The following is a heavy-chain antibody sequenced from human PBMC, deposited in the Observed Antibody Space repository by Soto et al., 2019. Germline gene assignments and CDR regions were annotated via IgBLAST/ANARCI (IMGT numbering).Heavy chain of an antibody. V-gene: IGHV3-30-3*01. D-gene: IGHD3-3*01. CDR1: GFTFSSYA. Sequence: GGSLRLSCAASGFTFSSYAMHWVRQAPGKGLEWVAAISYDGSNKYYADSVKGRFTISRDNSKNTLYLQMNSLRAEDTAVYYCARTVPLRFLIRYGMDVWGQGTTVTVSS. J-gene: IGHJ6*02. CDR3: ARTVPLRFLIRYGMDV. CDR2: ISYDGSNK.